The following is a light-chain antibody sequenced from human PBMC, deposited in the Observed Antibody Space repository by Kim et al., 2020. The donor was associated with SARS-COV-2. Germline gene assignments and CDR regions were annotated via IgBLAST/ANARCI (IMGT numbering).Light chain of an antibody. CDR2: QDN. J-gene: IGLJ1*01. V-gene: IGLV3-1*01. Sequence: VSPGQTATITCAGYKLGDRFVCWYQQKPGQSPALVMYQDNKRPSGIPERFSGSNSGNTATLTISGTQTMDEADYYCQAWDSRFYVFGTGTKVTVL. CDR1: KLGDRF. CDR3: QAWDSRFYV.